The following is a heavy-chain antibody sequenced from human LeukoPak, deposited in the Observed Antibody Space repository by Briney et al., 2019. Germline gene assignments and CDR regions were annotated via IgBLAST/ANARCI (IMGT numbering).Heavy chain of an antibody. CDR1: GYSFTSYW. Sequence: RGESLKISCKGAGYSFTSYWIAWVRQMPGRGLEWMGRIDPSDSYTKYSPSFEGHVTISVDKSISTAFLQWHSLKASDSAMYYCATGASKVTTDFANYWGQGTQVAVSS. D-gene: IGHD4-17*01. CDR2: IDPSDSYT. J-gene: IGHJ4*02. CDR3: ATGASKVTTDFANY. V-gene: IGHV5-10-1*01.